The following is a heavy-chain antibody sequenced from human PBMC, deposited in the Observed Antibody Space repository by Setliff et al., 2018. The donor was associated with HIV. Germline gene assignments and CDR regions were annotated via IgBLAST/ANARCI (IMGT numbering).Heavy chain of an antibody. D-gene: IGHD5-12*01. Sequence: GGSLRLSCAASGFTFSSYVMHWVRQSPGKGLEWVALTWYDGRTTYYADSVKGRFTISRDNSKNTLNLQTNTLRAEDTAMYYCAKVGREYNGYDLTFDSWGQGTLVTVSS. CDR2: TWYDGRTT. CDR3: AKVGREYNGYDLTFDS. J-gene: IGHJ4*02. CDR1: GFTFSSYV. V-gene: IGHV3-30*02.